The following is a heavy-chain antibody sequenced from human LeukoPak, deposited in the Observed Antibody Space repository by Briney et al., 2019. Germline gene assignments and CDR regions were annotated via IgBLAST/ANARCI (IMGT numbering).Heavy chain of an antibody. V-gene: IGHV3-7*01. CDR3: AGDGAFRIYDY. Sequence: GGSLRLSCAASGFTFSSYWMTWVRQAPGKGLEWVASIKQDGNEKYYVDSVKGRFTISRDNARNSLYLQMSSPRADDTAVYYCAGDGAFRIYDYWGQGTLVTVSS. J-gene: IGHJ4*02. CDR1: GFTFSSYW. D-gene: IGHD3-3*02. CDR2: IKQDGNEK.